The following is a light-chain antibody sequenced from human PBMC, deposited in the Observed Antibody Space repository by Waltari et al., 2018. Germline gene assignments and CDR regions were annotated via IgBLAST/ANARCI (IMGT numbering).Light chain of an antibody. Sequence: DIVMPQSQVCLALSLGESATINCTSSQSVLFNSNNKNSLAWYQQKPGQPPKLLIYWASTREAVVPDRFSGSGCGTDFVLTISSRQAEDVAVYYCQQFDHSPVTFGQGTKVEIK. CDR1: QSVLFNSNNKNS. V-gene: IGKV4-1*01. J-gene: IGKJ1*01. CDR3: QQFDHSPVT. CDR2: WAS.